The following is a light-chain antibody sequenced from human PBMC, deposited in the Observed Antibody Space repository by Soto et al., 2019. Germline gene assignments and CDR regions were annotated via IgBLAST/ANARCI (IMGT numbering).Light chain of an antibody. Sequence: DIPMTQSPSTLSASVGDRVTITCRASQSISSWLAWYQQKPGKAPKLLIYDASSLESGVPSRFSGSGSGTEFTLTISSLQPDDFATYYCQQYNSYEITFGQGTRLEIK. CDR3: QQYNSYEIT. V-gene: IGKV1-5*01. J-gene: IGKJ5*01. CDR2: DAS. CDR1: QSISSW.